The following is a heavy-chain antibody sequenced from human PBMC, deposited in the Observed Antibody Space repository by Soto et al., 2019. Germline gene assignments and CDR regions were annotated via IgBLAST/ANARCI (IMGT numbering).Heavy chain of an antibody. Sequence: EVQLVESGGDLVQPGRSLRLSCEASGFTFDDYAMHWVRQAPGKGLEWVSGISWNSDNVAYADSVKGRLTISRDNAKNSLFLQMNSLRAEDTALYYCAKGPSSGAEYNWFDLWGQGTLVTVSS. CDR2: ISWNSDNV. V-gene: IGHV3-9*01. D-gene: IGHD2-15*01. J-gene: IGHJ5*02. CDR3: AKGPSSGAEYNWFDL. CDR1: GFTFDDYA.